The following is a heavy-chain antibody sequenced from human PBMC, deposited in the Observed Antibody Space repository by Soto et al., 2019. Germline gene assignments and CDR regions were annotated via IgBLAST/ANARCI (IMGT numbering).Heavy chain of an antibody. J-gene: IGHJ4*02. CDR3: ARNYYDSSGYYYERYYFDY. CDR1: GGSISSYY. D-gene: IGHD3-22*01. Sequence: KTSETLSLTCTVSGGSISSYYWSWIRQPPGKGLEWIGYIYYSGSTNYNPSLKSRVTISVDTSKNQFSLKLSSVTAADTAVYYCARNYYDSSGYYYERYYFDYWGQGTLVTVSS. CDR2: IYYSGST. V-gene: IGHV4-59*01.